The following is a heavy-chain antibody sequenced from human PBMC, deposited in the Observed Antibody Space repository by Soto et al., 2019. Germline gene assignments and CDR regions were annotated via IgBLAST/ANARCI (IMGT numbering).Heavy chain of an antibody. Sequence: SETLSLTCTVSGGSISSGDYYWSWIRQPPGKGLEWIGYICYSGSTYYNPSLKSRVTISVDTSKNQFSLKLSSVTAADTAVYYCARVISYSSVDYWGQGTLVTVSS. D-gene: IGHD2-21*01. CDR2: ICYSGST. CDR3: ARVISYSSVDY. CDR1: GGSISSGDYY. V-gene: IGHV4-30-4*01. J-gene: IGHJ4*02.